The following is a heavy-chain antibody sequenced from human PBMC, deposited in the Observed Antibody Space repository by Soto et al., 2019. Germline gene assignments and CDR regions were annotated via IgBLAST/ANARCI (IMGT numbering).Heavy chain of an antibody. CDR1: GFIFSSYT. V-gene: IGHV3-64D*06. D-gene: IGHD3-16*01. Sequence: PGGSLRLSCSASGFIFSSYTIYWVRQAPEKGLEYVSAISANGGTTYYADYVKGRFTVSRDNSKNTMYLQMSSLRAEDTANYYCVKGRYIYGYSAFDIWGQGTMVTGSS. CDR2: ISANGGTT. J-gene: IGHJ3*02. CDR3: VKGRYIYGYSAFDI.